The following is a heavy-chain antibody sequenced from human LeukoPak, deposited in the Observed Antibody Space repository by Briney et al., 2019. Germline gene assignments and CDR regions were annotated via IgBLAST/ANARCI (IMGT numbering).Heavy chain of an antibody. CDR1: GFTFSNAW. D-gene: IGHD2-21*02. J-gene: IGHJ4*02. Sequence: GGSLRLSCAASGFTFSNAWMSWVRQAPVKALEWVGRIKSKTDGGTTDYAAPVKGRFTISRDDSKNTLYLQMNSLKTEDTAVYYCTTNIVVMTIDYWGQGTLVTVSS. V-gene: IGHV3-15*01. CDR3: TTNIVVMTIDY. CDR2: IKSKTDGGTT.